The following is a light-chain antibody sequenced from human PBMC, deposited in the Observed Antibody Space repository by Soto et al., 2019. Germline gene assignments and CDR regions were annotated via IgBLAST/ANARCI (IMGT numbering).Light chain of an antibody. V-gene: IGKV1-39*01. Sequence: DVQMTQSPSSLSESVGASVTITCRATQSVFNHLSWFQQRPGKGPKLLIYDASSLHAGVPSRFSGSGYGTDFTLTISTVQPEDFAIYYCHQSSRTPLTFGGGTRVELK. CDR2: DAS. CDR1: QSVFNH. CDR3: HQSSRTPLT. J-gene: IGKJ4*01.